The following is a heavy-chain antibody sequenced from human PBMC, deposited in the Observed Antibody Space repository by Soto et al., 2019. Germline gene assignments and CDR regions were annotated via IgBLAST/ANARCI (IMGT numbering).Heavy chain of an antibody. J-gene: IGHJ5*02. V-gene: IGHV4-30-4*01. Sequence: PSETLSLTCAVSGGSISSGEYYWSWIRQPPGKGLEWIGYIYYSGSTYYNPSLKSRVTISVDTSKNQFSLKLSSVTAADTAVYYCARVGHINWFDPWGQGTLVTVSS. D-gene: IGHD2-21*01. CDR3: ARVGHINWFDP. CDR2: IYYSGST. CDR1: GGSISSGEYY.